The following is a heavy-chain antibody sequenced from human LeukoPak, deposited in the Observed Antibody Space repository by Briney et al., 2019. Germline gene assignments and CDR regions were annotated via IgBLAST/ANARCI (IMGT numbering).Heavy chain of an antibody. J-gene: IGHJ3*01. Sequence: SETLSLTCTVSGDSIRSHYCAWIRQSPGKGLDWIGHIYNSATTDYNPSFKSRVTISLDTSKKQLSLKMTSVTALDSAVYYCARGGEGYNDDAFEVWGLGTAVTVSS. V-gene: IGHV4-59*11. CDR1: GDSIRSHY. CDR3: ARGGEGYNDDAFEV. CDR2: IYNSATT. D-gene: IGHD5-24*01.